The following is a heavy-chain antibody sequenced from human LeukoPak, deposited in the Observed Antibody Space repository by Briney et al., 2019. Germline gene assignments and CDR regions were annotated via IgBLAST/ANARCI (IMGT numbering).Heavy chain of an antibody. Sequence: SGGSLRLSCAAYGFTFSIYEMNWVRQAPGEGLEWVSVIYSDGNTYYADSVRGRFTVSRDNSKDTLYLQMNSLRPEDTAVYYCARDPRGPTGYDHSGRDSFDYWGQGTLVTVSS. CDR1: GFTFSIYE. D-gene: IGHD3-22*01. CDR2: IYSDGNT. V-gene: IGHV3-66*02. J-gene: IGHJ4*02. CDR3: ARDPRGPTGYDHSGRDSFDY.